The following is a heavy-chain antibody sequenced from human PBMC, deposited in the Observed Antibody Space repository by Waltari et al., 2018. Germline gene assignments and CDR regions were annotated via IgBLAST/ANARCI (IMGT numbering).Heavy chain of an antibody. Sequence: EVQLVESGGGLVQPGGSLSLSCVASGFPFGSHWMSWVRQAPEKGLEWVADIKQDGTQQYYVDSVKGRFTVSRDNHKNSLFLQMNSLRAEDTAVYYCARALPGEITVYDYWAQGALVTVSS. CDR1: GFPFGSHW. J-gene: IGHJ4*02. CDR3: ARALPGEITVYDY. D-gene: IGHD3-10*01. CDR2: IKQDGTQQ. V-gene: IGHV3-7*01.